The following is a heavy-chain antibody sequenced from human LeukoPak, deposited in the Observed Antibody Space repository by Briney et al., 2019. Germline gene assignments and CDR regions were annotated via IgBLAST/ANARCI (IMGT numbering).Heavy chain of an antibody. CDR1: GYTFTSYA. CDR3: AREWGAVAGAYYYYYYMDV. Sequence: GASVKVSCKASGYTFTSYAMNWVRQAPGQGLEWMGWINTNTGNPTYAQGFTGRFVFSLDTSVSTAYLQISSLKAEDTAVYYCAREWGAVAGAYYYYYYMDVWGKGTTVTVSS. CDR2: INTNTGNP. J-gene: IGHJ6*03. V-gene: IGHV7-4-1*02. D-gene: IGHD6-19*01.